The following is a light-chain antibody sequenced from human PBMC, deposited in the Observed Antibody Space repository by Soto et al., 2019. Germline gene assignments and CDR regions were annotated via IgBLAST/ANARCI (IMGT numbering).Light chain of an antibody. J-gene: IGLJ1*01. CDR2: ENN. CDR1: SSNIGTNY. CDR3: GTWDSSLSGNFV. Sequence: QSVLTQLPSLSAAPGQKVTISCSGSSSNIGTNYVSWYQQLPGTAPKLLIYENNKRPSGIPDRFSGSRSGTSATLGITGLQTGDEADYYCGTWDSSLSGNFVFGTGTQLTVL. V-gene: IGLV1-51*02.